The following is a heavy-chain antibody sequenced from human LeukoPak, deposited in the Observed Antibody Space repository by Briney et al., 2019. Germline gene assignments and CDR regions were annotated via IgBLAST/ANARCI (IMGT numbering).Heavy chain of an antibody. V-gene: IGHV3-53*01. J-gene: IGHJ6*02. Sequence: GGSLRLSCAASGFTVSSNYMTWVRQAPGKGLEWVSIIYSGGSTYLADSVKGRFTISRDNSKNTLYLQMNSLRAEDTAVYYCTREPPSGSYYYYGTDVWGQGTTVTVSS. CDR2: IYSGGST. CDR1: GFTVSSNY. D-gene: IGHD1-26*01. CDR3: TREPPSGSYYYYGTDV.